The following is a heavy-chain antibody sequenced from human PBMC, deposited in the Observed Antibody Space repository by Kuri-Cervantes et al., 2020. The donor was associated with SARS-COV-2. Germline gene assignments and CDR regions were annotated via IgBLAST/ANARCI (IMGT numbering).Heavy chain of an antibody. CDR1: GFTFSSYA. J-gene: IGHJ4*02. CDR2: ISYDGSNK. D-gene: IGHD6-13*01. V-gene: IGHV3-30*01. Sequence: GGSLRLSCAASGFTFSSYAMHWVRQAPGKGLEWVAVISYDGSNKYYADSVKGRFTISRDNSKNTLYLQMNSLRAEDTAVYYCAREAAAGTLDYWGQGTLVTVSS. CDR3: AREAAAGTLDY.